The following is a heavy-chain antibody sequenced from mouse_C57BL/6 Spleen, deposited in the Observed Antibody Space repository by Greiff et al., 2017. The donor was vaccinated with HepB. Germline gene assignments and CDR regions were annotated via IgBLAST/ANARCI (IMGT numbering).Heavy chain of an antibody. CDR1: GYTFTDYY. V-gene: IGHV1-26*01. CDR3: ARWYYGSYFDV. CDR2: INPNNGGT. J-gene: IGHJ1*03. Sequence: VQLKQSGPELVKPGASVKISCKASGYTFTDYYMNWVKQSHGKSLEWIGDINPNNGGTSYNQKFKGKATLTVDKSSSTAYMELRSLTSEDSAVYYCARWYYGSYFDVWGTGTTVTVSS. D-gene: IGHD1-1*01.